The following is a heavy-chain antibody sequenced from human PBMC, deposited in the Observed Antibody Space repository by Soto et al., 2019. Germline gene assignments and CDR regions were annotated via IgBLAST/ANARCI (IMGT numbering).Heavy chain of an antibody. J-gene: IGHJ3*01. Sequence: QVQLQESGPGLVKPSQTLSLACTVSGGSVGSGEYYYSWIRQPPGKGLEWIGYIYDSGITNYTPAIKGRVTMSLDRSNNQVSLKLSSVTAADTAVYFCARDVAHGYTENVWGQGTIVTVSS. CDR2: IYDSGIT. CDR1: GGSVGSGEYY. D-gene: IGHD5-18*01. CDR3: ARDVAHGYTENV. V-gene: IGHV4-30-4*01.